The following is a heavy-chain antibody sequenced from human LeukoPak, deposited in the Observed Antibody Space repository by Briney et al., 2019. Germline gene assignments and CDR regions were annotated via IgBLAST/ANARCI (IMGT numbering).Heavy chain of an antibody. V-gene: IGHV3-7*01. CDR2: INGDESEK. J-gene: IGHJ4*02. CDR1: GFTLSNYW. Sequence: GGSLRLSCAASGFTLSNYWMSWVRQAPGKGLEWVANINGDESEKYYVDSVKARFTISRDNAKNSLYLQMNSLRVDDTAIYYCSRGEGDDYWGQGTLVTVSS. D-gene: IGHD3-10*01. CDR3: SRGEGDDY.